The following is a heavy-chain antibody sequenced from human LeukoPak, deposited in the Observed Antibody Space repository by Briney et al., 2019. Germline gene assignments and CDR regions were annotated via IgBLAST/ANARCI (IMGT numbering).Heavy chain of an antibody. CDR1: GGSISDDS. J-gene: IGHJ4*02. D-gene: IGHD5-12*01. Sequence: SETLSLTCTVSGGSISDDSWTWIRQPPGKGLDWFGSIFDIGSITYNPSLRSRLTISVETSKNQISLKLSSVTAADTAVYFCARAASGDRYSGYAKDRYYFDRWGQGTLVTVSS. V-gene: IGHV4-59*01. CDR3: ARAASGDRYSGYAKDRYYFDR. CDR2: IFDIGSI.